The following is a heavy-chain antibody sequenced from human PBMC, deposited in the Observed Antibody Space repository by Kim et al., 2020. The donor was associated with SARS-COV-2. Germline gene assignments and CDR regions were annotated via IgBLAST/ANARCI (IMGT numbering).Heavy chain of an antibody. CDR3: AGRAEQWLVLGGGPIDY. CDR2: IYYSGST. Sequence: SETLSLTCTVSGGSISSSSYYWGWIRQPPGKGLEWVGSIYYSGSTYYSPSLKSRVTISVDTSKNQFSLRLSSVTAADTAVYYCAGRAEQWLVLGGGPIDYWGQGTLVTVSS. D-gene: IGHD6-19*01. V-gene: IGHV4-39*01. CDR1: GGSISSSSYY. J-gene: IGHJ4*02.